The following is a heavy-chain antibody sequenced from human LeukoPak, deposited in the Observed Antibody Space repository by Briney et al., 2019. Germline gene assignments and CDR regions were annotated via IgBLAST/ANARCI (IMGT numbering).Heavy chain of an antibody. CDR3: TTNDAFDI. V-gene: IGHV3-15*01. CDR1: GFTFSSYW. Sequence: GGSLRLSCAASGFTFSSYWMSWVRQAPGKGLEWVGRIKRSGGTTELAAPVKGRFTISRDDSKKTLYLQMTSLKTEDTAVYYCTTNDAFDIWGQGTMVTVSS. J-gene: IGHJ3*02. CDR2: IKRSGGTT.